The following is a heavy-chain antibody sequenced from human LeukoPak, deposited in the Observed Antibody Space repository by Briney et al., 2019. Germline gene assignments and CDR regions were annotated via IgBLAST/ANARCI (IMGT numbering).Heavy chain of an antibody. Sequence: PSETLSLTCTVSGGSISSSSYYWGWIRQPPGKGLEWIESIYYSGSTYYNPSLKSRVTISVDTSKNQLSLKLSSVTAADTAVYYCARVPRFIAVAGTAFDIWGQGTMVTVSS. CDR1: GGSISSSSYY. V-gene: IGHV4-39*07. J-gene: IGHJ3*02. D-gene: IGHD6-19*01. CDR3: ARVPRFIAVAGTAFDI. CDR2: IYYSGST.